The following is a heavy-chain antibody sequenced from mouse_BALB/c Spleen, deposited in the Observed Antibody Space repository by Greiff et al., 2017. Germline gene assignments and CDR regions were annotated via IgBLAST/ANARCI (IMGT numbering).Heavy chain of an antibody. CDR2: IYPYNGGT. J-gene: IGHJ2*01. Sequence: VQLQQSGPELVKPGASVKISCKASGYTFTDYNMHWVKQSHGKSLEWIGYIYPYNGGTGYNQKFKSKATLTVGNSSSTAYMELRSLTSEDSAVYYCARRDYFDYWGQGTTLTVSS. CDR1: GYTFTDYN. CDR3: ARRDYFDY. V-gene: IGHV1S29*02.